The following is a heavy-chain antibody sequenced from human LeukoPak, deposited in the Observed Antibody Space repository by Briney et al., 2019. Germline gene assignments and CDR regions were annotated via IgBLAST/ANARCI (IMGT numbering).Heavy chain of an antibody. CDR2: IKQDGSEK. D-gene: IGHD2-15*01. J-gene: IGHJ4*02. V-gene: IGHV3-7*01. CDR1: GFTLSNSW. Sequence: PGGSLRLSCAGSGFTLSNSWMSWVRQAPGKGLEWVAHIKQDGSEKYYVDSVKGRFTISRDNAKNSLYLQMDSLRAEDTAVYYCSSWSSCSGGTCQFNYWGQGTLVTVSS. CDR3: SSWSSCSGGTCQFNY.